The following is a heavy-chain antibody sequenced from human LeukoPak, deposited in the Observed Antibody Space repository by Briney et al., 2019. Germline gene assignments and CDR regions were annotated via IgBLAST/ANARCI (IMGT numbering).Heavy chain of an antibody. J-gene: IGHJ6*03. CDR1: VFTFSSYS. CDR2: ISSSSSTI. D-gene: IGHD6-13*01. V-gene: IGHV3-48*01. CDR3: ARVCSWYVWLCYMDV. Sequence: GGSLRLSCAASVFTFSSYSMNWVRQAPGKGLEWVSYISSSSSTIYYADSVKGRFTISRDNAKNSLYLRMNSLRAEDTAVYYCARVCSWYVWLCYMDVWGKGTTVTVSS.